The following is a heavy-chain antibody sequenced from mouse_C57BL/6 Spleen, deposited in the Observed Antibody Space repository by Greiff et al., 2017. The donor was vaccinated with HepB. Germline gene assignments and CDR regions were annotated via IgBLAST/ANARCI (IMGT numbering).Heavy chain of an antibody. V-gene: IGHV1-54*01. CDR3: ARVVTGGYFDV. Sequence: QVQLQQSGAELVRPGTSVKVSCKASGYAFTNYLIEWVKQRPGQGLEWIGVINTGSGGTNYNEKIKGKATLTADKSSSTAYMQLSSLTSEDSAVYFCARVVTGGYFDVWGTGTTVTVSS. CDR2: INTGSGGT. CDR1: GYAFTNYL. J-gene: IGHJ1*03.